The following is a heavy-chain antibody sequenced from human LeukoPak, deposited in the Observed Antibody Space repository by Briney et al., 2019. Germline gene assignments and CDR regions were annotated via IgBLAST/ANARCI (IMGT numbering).Heavy chain of an antibody. CDR1: GGSISSYY. Sequence: SETLSLTCTVSGGSISSYYWSWIRQPPGKGLEWIGFIYYSGSTNYNPSLKSRVTISVDTSKNQFSLKLSSVTAADTVVYYCARGYDFWSGYLPWYFDYWGQGTLVTVSS. V-gene: IGHV4-59*01. CDR3: ARGYDFWSGYLPWYFDY. CDR2: IYYSGST. J-gene: IGHJ4*02. D-gene: IGHD3-3*01.